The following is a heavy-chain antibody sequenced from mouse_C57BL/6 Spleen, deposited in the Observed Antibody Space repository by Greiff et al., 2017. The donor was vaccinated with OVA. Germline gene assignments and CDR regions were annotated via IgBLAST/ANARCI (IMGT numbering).Heavy chain of an antibody. CDR1: GYSITSGYY. D-gene: IGHD2-4*01. V-gene: IGHV3-6*01. Sequence: EVQLQESGPGLVKPSQSLSLTCSVTGYSITSGYYWYWIRQFPGNKLEWMGYISYDGSNNYKPTLKNRISITRDTSKNQFFLKLNSVTTEDTATYYCARAEGYDYDAWFAYWGQGTLVTVSA. CDR2: ISYDGSN. CDR3: ARAEGYDYDAWFAY. J-gene: IGHJ3*01.